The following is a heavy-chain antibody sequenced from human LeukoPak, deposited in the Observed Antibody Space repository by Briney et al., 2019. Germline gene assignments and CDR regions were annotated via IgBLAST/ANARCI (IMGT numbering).Heavy chain of an antibody. Sequence: GGSLRLSCAASRFTFSSYWMSWVRQAPGKGLEWVSGIIENGGETYYADSVRGRFTISRDNSKNTLYLQMNSLRAEDTAVYYCAKDYEYNSNTWYFHWGRGTLVSVSS. D-gene: IGHD6-13*01. V-gene: IGHV3-23*01. J-gene: IGHJ4*02. CDR2: IIENGGET. CDR3: AKDYEYNSNTWYFH. CDR1: RFTFSSYW.